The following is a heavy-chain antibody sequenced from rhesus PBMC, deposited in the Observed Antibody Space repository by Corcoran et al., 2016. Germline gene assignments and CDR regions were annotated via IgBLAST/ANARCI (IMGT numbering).Heavy chain of an antibody. D-gene: IGHD4-29*01. V-gene: IGHV3S18*01. CDR2: IIYTGGST. CDR1: GFSFSDYY. J-gene: IGHJ4*01. Sequence: EVQLVESGGGLAKPGGSLRLSCAASGFSFSDYYMYWVRQAPGKGLEWVSGIIYTGGSTYYADSVKGRFTISRENAKNTLYLQIDSLRAEDTAVYYCARGDYSNYFDYWGQGVLVTVSS. CDR3: ARGDYSNYFDY.